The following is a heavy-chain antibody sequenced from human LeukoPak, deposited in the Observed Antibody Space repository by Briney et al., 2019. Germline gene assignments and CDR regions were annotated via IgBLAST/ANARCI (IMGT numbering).Heavy chain of an antibody. V-gene: IGHV1-2*02. Sequence: ASVKVSCKASGYTFTDYYIHWVRQAPGQGLEWMGWIIPNSGVTKYAQKFQGRVTMTRSTSIDTAYMDLSSLTSEDTAVYYCARVCSGGSCLDFWGQGTLVAVSS. CDR1: GYTFTDYY. D-gene: IGHD2-15*01. CDR2: IIPNSGVT. J-gene: IGHJ4*02. CDR3: ARVCSGGSCLDF.